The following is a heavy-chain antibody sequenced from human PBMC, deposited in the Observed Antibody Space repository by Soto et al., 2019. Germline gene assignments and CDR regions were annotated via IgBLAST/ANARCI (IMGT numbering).Heavy chain of an antibody. J-gene: IGHJ6*03. CDR3: ARGNGVVIDRYYYYYYMDV. CDR1: GYTFTSYG. CDR2: ISAYNGNT. V-gene: IGHV1-18*01. D-gene: IGHD3-3*01. Sequence: ASVKVSCKASGYTFTSYGISWVRQAPEQGLEWMGWISAYNGNTNYAQKLQGRVTMTTDTSTSTAYMELRSLRSDDTAVYYCARGNGVVIDRYYYYYYMDVWGKGTTVTVSS.